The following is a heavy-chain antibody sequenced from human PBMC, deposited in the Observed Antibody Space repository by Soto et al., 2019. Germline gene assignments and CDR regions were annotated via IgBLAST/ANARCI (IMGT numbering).Heavy chain of an antibody. CDR2: IYTSGST. D-gene: IGHD2-15*01. Sequence: SETLSLTCTVSGGSISSYYWSWIRQPAGKGLEWIGRIYTSGSTNYNPSLKSRVTMSVDTSKNQFSLKLSSVTAADTAVYYCARVGGYCSGGSCYSYYYYGMDVWGQGTTVTVSS. CDR1: GGSISSYY. V-gene: IGHV4-4*07. J-gene: IGHJ6*02. CDR3: ARVGGYCSGGSCYSYYYYGMDV.